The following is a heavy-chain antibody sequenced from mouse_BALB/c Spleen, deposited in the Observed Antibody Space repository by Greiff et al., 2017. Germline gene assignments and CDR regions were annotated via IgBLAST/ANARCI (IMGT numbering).Heavy chain of an antibody. CDR3: ARRDWDDPFAY. Sequence: VQVVESGAELAKPGASVKMSCKASGYTFTSYWMHWVKQRPGQGLEWIGYINPSTGYTEYNQKFKDKATLTADKSSSTAYMQLSSLTSEDSAVYYCARRDWDDPFAYWGQGTLVTVSA. CDR2: INPSTGYT. J-gene: IGHJ3*01. D-gene: IGHD4-1*01. CDR1: GYTFTSYW. V-gene: IGHV1-7*01.